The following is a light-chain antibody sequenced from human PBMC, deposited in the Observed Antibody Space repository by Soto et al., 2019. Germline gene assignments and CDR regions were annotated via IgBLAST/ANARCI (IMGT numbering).Light chain of an antibody. V-gene: IGKV1-39*01. CDR2: AAS. CDR3: QQSYSTP. CDR1: QRISSY. J-gene: IGKJ1*01. Sequence: DLQMTPSPSSLSASLGDRVTITCRASQRISSYLNWYQQKPGKAPKLLIYAASSLQSGVPSRFSGSGSGTDFPLTISSLQPEDFATYYCQQSYSTPFGQGTKVDIK.